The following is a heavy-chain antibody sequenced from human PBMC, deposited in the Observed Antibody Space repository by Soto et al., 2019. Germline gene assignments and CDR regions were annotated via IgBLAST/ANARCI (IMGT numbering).Heavy chain of an antibody. J-gene: IGHJ4*02. CDR3: ARERSDIVVVPAARYFDY. Sequence: QVQLQESGPGLVKPSQTLSLTCTVSGGSISSAGYYWSWIRQHPGKGLEWIGYIYYSGSTYYNPSLKSRVSISVDSSKNQFSLKLSSVTAADTAVYYCARERSDIVVVPAARYFDYWGQGTLVTVSS. D-gene: IGHD2-2*01. CDR1: GGSISSAGYY. V-gene: IGHV4-31*03. CDR2: IYYSGST.